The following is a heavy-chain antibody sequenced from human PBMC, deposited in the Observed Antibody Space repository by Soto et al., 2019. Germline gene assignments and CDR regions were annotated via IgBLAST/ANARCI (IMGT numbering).Heavy chain of an antibody. CDR2: IYYSGST. V-gene: IGHV4-59*01. CDR1: GGSISSYY. Sequence: SETLSLTCTVSGGSISSYYWSWIRQPPGKGLDWIGYIYYSGSTNYNPSLKSRVTISVDTSKDQFSLKLSSVTAADTAVYYCARFGSLGNYDFWSGFFWFDPWGQGTLVTVSS. J-gene: IGHJ5*02. D-gene: IGHD3-3*01. CDR3: ARFGSLGNYDFWSGFFWFDP.